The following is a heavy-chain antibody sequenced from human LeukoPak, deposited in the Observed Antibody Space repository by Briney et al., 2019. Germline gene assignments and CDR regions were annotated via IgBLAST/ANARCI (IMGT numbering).Heavy chain of an antibody. Sequence: SVKLSCKASGGTFSSYAISWVRQAPGQGLEWMGGIIPIFGTANYAQKFQGRVTITADESTSTAYMELSSLRSEDTAVYYCARGGGSYYLPNSWGQGTLVTVSS. CDR3: ARGGGSYYLPNS. V-gene: IGHV1-69*01. CDR1: GGTFSSYA. J-gene: IGHJ5*02. D-gene: IGHD1-26*01. CDR2: IIPIFGTA.